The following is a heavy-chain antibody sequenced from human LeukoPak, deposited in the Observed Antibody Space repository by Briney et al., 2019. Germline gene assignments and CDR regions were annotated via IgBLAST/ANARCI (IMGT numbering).Heavy chain of an antibody. CDR3: ARDLVLGSGSYGH. J-gene: IGHJ4*02. V-gene: IGHV3-74*01. CDR2: SDEHGSAT. CDR1: GFRFSNYW. Sequence: GGSLRLSCVASGFRFSNYWMYWVRPAPGEGRVWVSRSDEHGSATFYADSVQGRFTISRDIAKNTLYLQMNSLRAEDTAVYFCARDLVLGSGSYGHWGQGTLVTVSA. D-gene: IGHD3-10*01.